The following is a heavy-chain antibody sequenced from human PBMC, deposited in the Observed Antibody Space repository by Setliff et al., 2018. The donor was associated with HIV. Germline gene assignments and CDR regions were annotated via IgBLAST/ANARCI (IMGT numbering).Heavy chain of an antibody. CDR3: ARETTTLVGDLLLFDY. V-gene: IGHV3-23*01. CDR1: GFTLSSHD. J-gene: IGHJ4*02. D-gene: IGHD3-10*02. Sequence: PGGSLRLSCAASGFTLSSHDMGWIRQAPGKGLEWVSTIDTSGFGTYYADSVKGRFTVSRDNSKNTLYLQLNSLRVEDTAVYYCARETTTLVGDLLLFDYWGQGTLVTVSS. CDR2: IDTSGFGT.